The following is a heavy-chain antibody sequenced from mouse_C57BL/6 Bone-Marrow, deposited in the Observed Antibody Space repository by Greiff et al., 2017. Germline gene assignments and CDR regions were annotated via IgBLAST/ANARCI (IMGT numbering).Heavy chain of an antibody. CDR2: IWSGGST. Sequence: VQLQQSGPGLVQPSQSLSITCTVSGFSLTSYGVHWVRQSPGQGLEWLGVIWSGGSTDYNAAFLSRLSISKDNSKSQVFFKMNSLQADDTAIYYCASPLTTNYAMDYWGQGTSVTVSS. J-gene: IGHJ4*01. CDR1: GFSLTSYG. V-gene: IGHV2-2*01. D-gene: IGHD2-12*01. CDR3: ASPLTTNYAMDY.